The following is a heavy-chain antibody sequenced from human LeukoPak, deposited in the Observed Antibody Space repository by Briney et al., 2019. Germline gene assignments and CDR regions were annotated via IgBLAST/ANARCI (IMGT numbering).Heavy chain of an antibody. V-gene: IGHV3-66*01. CDR2: FNSGGST. J-gene: IGHJ4*02. CDR1: GFIFNSYW. CDR3: ARDYYASGYFES. D-gene: IGHD3-16*01. Sequence: PGRSLRLSCAGSGFIFNSYWMSWVRQAPGKGLEWVSVFNSGGSTYYADSVKGRFTVSRDNSKNTLCLQMNSLRAEDTAVYYCARDYYASGYFESWGQGTLVTVSS.